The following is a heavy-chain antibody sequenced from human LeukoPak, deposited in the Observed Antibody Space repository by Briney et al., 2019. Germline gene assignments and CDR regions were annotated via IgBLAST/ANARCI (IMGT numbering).Heavy chain of an antibody. V-gene: IGHV3-21*01. CDR3: ARDGRLATNDAFDI. Sequence: GGSLRLSCAASGFTFSSYSMNWVRQAPGKGLEWVSSISSSSSYIYYADSVKGRFTISRDNAKNSLYMQMNSLRAEDTAVYFCARDGRLATNDAFDIWGQGTMVTVSS. D-gene: IGHD5-24*01. J-gene: IGHJ3*02. CDR1: GFTFSSYS. CDR2: ISSSSSYI.